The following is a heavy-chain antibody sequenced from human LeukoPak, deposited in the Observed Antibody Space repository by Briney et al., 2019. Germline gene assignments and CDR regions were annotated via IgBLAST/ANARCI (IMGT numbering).Heavy chain of an antibody. V-gene: IGHV3-33*01. CDR2: IWYDGSNK. D-gene: IGHD5-18*01. CDR3: ARGYVDTAMVPYFDY. J-gene: IGHJ4*02. Sequence: GGSLRLSYAASGFTFSSYGMHWVRQAPGKGLEWVAVIWYDGSNKYYADSVKGRFTISRDNSKNTLYLQMNSLRAEDTAVYYCARGYVDTAMVPYFDYWGQGTLVTVSS. CDR1: GFTFSSYG.